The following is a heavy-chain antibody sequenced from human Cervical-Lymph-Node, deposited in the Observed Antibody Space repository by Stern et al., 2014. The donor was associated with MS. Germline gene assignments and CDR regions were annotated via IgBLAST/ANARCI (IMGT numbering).Heavy chain of an antibody. Sequence: QVQLQESGPGLVKPSETLSLTCTVSGGSIRTFSWSWIRQPPGRGLEWIGCVYYNASTTHNPSLKSRVTMSVDTSKSQLSLRLHSVTAADTAVYYCARHSVGVKDFDSWGQGTLVTVSS. J-gene: IGHJ4*02. CDR1: GGSIRTFS. V-gene: IGHV4-59*01. CDR3: ARHSVGVKDFDS. CDR2: VYYNAST. D-gene: IGHD4-23*01.